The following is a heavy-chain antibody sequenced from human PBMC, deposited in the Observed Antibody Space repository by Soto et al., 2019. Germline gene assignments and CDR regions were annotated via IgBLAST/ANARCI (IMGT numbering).Heavy chain of an antibody. V-gene: IGHV4-61*08. CDR3: ARGRPAAAGTNY. D-gene: IGHD6-13*01. Sequence: QVQLQESGPGLVKPSETLSLTCTVSGGSVSSGGYYWSWIRQPPGKALEWIGNIYDSGTTNYNPSLKSRAHISVDTSKNQFSLKVSSVTAADTAVYYCARGRPAAAGTNYWGQGTLVTVSS. CDR2: IYDSGTT. CDR1: GGSVSSGGYY. J-gene: IGHJ4*02.